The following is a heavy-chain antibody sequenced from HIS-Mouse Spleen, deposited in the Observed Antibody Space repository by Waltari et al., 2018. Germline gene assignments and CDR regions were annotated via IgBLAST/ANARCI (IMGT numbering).Heavy chain of an antibody. D-gene: IGHD6-13*01. CDR3: AREIPYSSSWYDWYFDL. V-gene: IGHV4-39*07. CDR2: IYYSGRT. J-gene: IGHJ2*01. CDR1: VGSISSSSYY. Sequence: QLQLQESGPGLVKPSETLSLTCTVSVGSISSSSYYWGWIRQPPGKGLEWIGSIYYSGRTSYNPSRKVRVTISVDTSKNQFSLKLGSVTAADTAVYYCAREIPYSSSWYDWYFDLWGRGTLVTVSS.